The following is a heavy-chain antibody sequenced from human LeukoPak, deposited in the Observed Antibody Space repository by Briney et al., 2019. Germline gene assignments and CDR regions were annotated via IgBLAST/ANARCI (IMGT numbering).Heavy chain of an antibody. CDR2: IGFAGTEI. J-gene: IGHJ4*02. Sequence: PGGSLRLSCAASGFNSSLYGMHWVPQAPGKGLEGVAYIGFAGTEIRYADSVKGRFTISSDNSNNTLYLQMSGLRGEDTAVYYCAKRGRDSPGYYNFFHYWGQETLVSVSS. V-gene: IGHV3-30*02. CDR3: AKRGRDSPGYYNFFHY. D-gene: IGHD3-22*01. CDR1: GFNSSLYG.